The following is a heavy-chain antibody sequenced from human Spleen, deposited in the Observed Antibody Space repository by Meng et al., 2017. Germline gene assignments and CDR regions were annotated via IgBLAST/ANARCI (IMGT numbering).Heavy chain of an antibody. Sequence: QVQLKRWVAGLLQPPGTLSPTCFVSGGSFSDYYGSWIRQPPGKGLEWIGEINHSGSTNYNPSLKSRVTISVDTSKNQFSLKLSSVTAADTAVYYCARGITMVRGVILPYNWFDPWGQGTLVTVSS. CDR1: GGSFSDYY. CDR3: ARGITMVRGVILPYNWFDP. D-gene: IGHD3-10*01. V-gene: IGHV4-34*01. J-gene: IGHJ5*02. CDR2: INHSGST.